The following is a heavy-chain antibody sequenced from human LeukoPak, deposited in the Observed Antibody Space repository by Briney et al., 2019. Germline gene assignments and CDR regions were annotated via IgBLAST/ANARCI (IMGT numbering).Heavy chain of an antibody. CDR1: GGSISGSSYY. D-gene: IGHD3-9*01. Sequence: SETLSLTCTVSGGSISGSSYYWGWIRQPPGKGLEWIGSFYYSGNAYYNPSLKSRVTISVDKSKNQFSLKLSSVTAADTAVYYCARNWSGRQLRYFDWYPGSGMDVWGQGTTVTVSS. CDR3: ARNWSGRQLRYFDWYPGSGMDV. V-gene: IGHV4-39*07. CDR2: FYYSGNA. J-gene: IGHJ6*02.